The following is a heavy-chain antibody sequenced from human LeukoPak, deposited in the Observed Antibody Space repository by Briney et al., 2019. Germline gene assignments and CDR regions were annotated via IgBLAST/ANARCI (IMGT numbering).Heavy chain of an antibody. CDR3: ARGRIAVAGNNRVVNDY. CDR1: GGSFSGYY. V-gene: IGHV4-34*01. CDR2: INHSGST. Sequence: SGTLSLTCAVYGGSFSGYYWSWIRQPPGKGLEWIGEINHSGSTNYNPSLKSRVTISVDTSKNQFSLKLSSVTAADTAVYYCARGRIAVAGNNRVVNDYWGQGTLVTVSS. J-gene: IGHJ4*02. D-gene: IGHD6-19*01.